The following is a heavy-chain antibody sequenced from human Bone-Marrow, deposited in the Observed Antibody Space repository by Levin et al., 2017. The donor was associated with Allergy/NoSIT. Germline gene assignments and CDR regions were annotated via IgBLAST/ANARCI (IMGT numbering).Heavy chain of an antibody. V-gene: IGHV4-59*01. CDR1: GGSISSYY. D-gene: IGHD2-15*01. Sequence: SQTLSLTCTVSGGSISSYYWSWIRQPPGKGLEWIGYIYYSGSTNYNPSLKSRVTISVDTSKNQFSLKLSSVTAADTAVYYCARVPRYCSGGSCYSPADYYYYGMDVWGQGTTVTVSS. CDR3: ARVPRYCSGGSCYSPADYYYYGMDV. CDR2: IYYSGST. J-gene: IGHJ6*02.